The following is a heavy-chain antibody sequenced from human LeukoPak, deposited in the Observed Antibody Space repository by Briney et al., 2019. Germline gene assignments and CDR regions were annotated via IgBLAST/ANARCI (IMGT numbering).Heavy chain of an antibody. D-gene: IGHD4-17*01. J-gene: IGHJ3*02. CDR2: IRYDGSNI. CDR1: GLTLSRYG. Sequence: GRSLRLSCAASGLTLSRYGMHSVSQAPRREAVRVACIRYDGSNIYYADSVKGRFTISRDNSKNTLYLQRNSLRAEDTAVYYCAKDTTVTGAFDIWGQGTMVTVSS. CDR3: AKDTTVTGAFDI. V-gene: IGHV3-30*02.